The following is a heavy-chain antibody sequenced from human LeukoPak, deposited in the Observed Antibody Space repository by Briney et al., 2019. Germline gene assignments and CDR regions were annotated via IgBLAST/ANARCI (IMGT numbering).Heavy chain of an antibody. V-gene: IGHV4-59*01. J-gene: IGHJ6*03. Sequence: SETLSLTCTVSSGSISSYYWSWIRQPPGKGLEWIGYIYYSGSTNYNPSLKSRVTISVDTPKNQFSLKLSSVTAADTAVYYCARDLVVPAYGYMDVWGKGTTVTVSS. CDR3: ARDLVVPAYGYMDV. CDR1: SGSISSYY. D-gene: IGHD2-2*01. CDR2: IYYSGST.